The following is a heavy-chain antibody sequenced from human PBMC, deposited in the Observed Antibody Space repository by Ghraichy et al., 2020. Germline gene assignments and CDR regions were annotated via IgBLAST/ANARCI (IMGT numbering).Heavy chain of an antibody. CDR3: ARARYEQQLAVRNDAFDI. V-gene: IGHV3-30-3*01. D-gene: IGHD1-1*01. J-gene: IGHJ3*02. CDR1: GFTFSDYI. CDR2: ISSEGGSQ. Sequence: GGSLRLSCAASGFTFSDYIIHWVRRAPGKDLEWVAVISSEGGSQYYADSVKGRFTISRDNSKNTVYLQMNSLRHDDTAVFYCARARYEQQLAVRNDAFDIWGQGTMVTVSS.